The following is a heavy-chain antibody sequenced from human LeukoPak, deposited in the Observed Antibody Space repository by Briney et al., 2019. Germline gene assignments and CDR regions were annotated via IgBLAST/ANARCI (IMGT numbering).Heavy chain of an antibody. J-gene: IGHJ4*02. CDR3: ARGLIVGAAPLDY. CDR1: GGSFSGYY. CDR2: INHSGST. D-gene: IGHD1-26*01. Sequence: SETLSLTCAVYGGSFSGYYWSWIRQPPGKGLEWIGEINHSGSTNYNPSLKSRVTISVDTSKNQFSLKLSSVTAADTAVYYCARGLIVGAAPLDYWGQGTLVTVSS. V-gene: IGHV4-34*01.